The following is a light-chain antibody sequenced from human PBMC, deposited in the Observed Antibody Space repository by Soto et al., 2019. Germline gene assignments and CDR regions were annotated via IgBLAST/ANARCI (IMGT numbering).Light chain of an antibody. CDR3: CSYAGSYTLI. CDR2: DVS. CDR1: NSDVGNYNL. Sequence: QSALTQPRSVSGSPGQSVTISCTGTNSDVGNYNLVSWYQQHPGKAPKLLIYDVSRRPSGVPDRFSGSKSGNTASLTISGLQAGDEADYYCCSYAGSYTLIFGNGTKVTVL. V-gene: IGLV2-11*01. J-gene: IGLJ1*01.